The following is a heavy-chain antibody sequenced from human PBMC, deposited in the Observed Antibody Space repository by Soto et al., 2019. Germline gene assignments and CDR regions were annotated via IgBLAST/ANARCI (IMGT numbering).Heavy chain of an antibody. CDR2: INPNSGGT. D-gene: IGHD2-15*01. CDR1: GYTFTGYY. Sequence: ASVKVSCKASGYTFTGYYMHWVRQAPGQGLEWMGWINPNSGGTNYAQKFQGWVTMTTDTSTSTAYMELRSLRSDDTAVYYCARDLRDCSGGSCYSGHGWFDPWGQGTLVTVSS. CDR3: ARDLRDCSGGSCYSGHGWFDP. V-gene: IGHV1-2*04. J-gene: IGHJ5*02.